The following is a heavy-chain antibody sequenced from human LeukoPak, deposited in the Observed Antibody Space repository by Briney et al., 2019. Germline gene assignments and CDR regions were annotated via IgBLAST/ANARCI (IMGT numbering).Heavy chain of an antibody. CDR2: ISGGGVST. CDR3: AKAQWERYYFDY. D-gene: IGHD1-26*01. V-gene: IGHV3-23*01. J-gene: IGHJ4*02. Sequence: GGSLRLSCAASGFIFRSYGMNWVRQAPGKGLEWVSTISGGGVSTYYADSVKGRFTMSRDNSKNTLYLQLDSLRAEDTAVYYCAKAQWERYYFDYWGQGTLVTVSS. CDR1: GFIFRSYG.